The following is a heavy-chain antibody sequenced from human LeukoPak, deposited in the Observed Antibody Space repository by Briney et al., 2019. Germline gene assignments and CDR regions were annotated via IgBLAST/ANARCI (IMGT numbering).Heavy chain of an antibody. V-gene: IGHV6-1*01. CDR3: ARDPVGGSTIFDS. CDR2: TYYRSKWYI. D-gene: IGHD1-26*01. Sequence: SQTLSLTCAISGDSVSSNSNAWNWVRQSPSRGLEWLGRTYYRSKWYIDYAVSVKSRMTINPDTSKDQFSLQLNSVTPEDTAVYFCARDPVGGSTIFDSWGQGTLVTVSS. CDR1: GDSVSSNSNA. J-gene: IGHJ4*02.